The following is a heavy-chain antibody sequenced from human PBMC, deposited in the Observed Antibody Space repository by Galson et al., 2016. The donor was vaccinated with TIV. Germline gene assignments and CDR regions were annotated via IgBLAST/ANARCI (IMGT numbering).Heavy chain of an antibody. J-gene: IGHJ4*02. D-gene: IGHD3-10*01. CDR2: IRSKPYGGTA. V-gene: IGHV3-49*03. CDR3: ARGRGEI. CDR1: GFRFGDNA. Sequence: LRLSCAVSGFRFGDNAISWFRQTPEKGLEWVGFIRSKPYGGTAEYAASVRGRFTISRDDSRSTAYLQMDSLKSEDTAEYYCARGRGEIWGPGTLVTVSS.